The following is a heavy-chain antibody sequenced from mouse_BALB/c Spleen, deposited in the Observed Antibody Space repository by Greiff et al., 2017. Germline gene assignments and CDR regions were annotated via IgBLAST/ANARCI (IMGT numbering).Heavy chain of an antibody. Sequence: VKLMESGPGLVAPSQSLSITCTVSGFSLTSYGVHWVRQPPGKGLEWLGVIWAGGSTNYNSALMSRLSISKDNSKSQVFLKMNSLQTDDTAMYYCARDLDMDWYFDVWGAGTTVTVSS. CDR3: ARDLDMDWYFDV. V-gene: IGHV2-9*02. CDR1: GFSLTSYG. J-gene: IGHJ1*01. CDR2: IWAGGST.